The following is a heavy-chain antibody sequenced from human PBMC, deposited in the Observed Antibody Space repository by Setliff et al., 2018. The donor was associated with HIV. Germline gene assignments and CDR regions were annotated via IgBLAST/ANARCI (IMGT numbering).Heavy chain of an antibody. V-gene: IGHV4-30-2*01. Sequence: SETLSLTCAVAGGSVSSAGYSWTWIRQPPGKGLEWIGYIHQSGRTYFDPSLENRITLSVDRSKNRFSLELISVTASDTAVYFCAAVPPSGTFLDYWGPVRLVTVSS. J-gene: IGHJ4*02. CDR2: IHQSGRT. D-gene: IGHD3-10*01. CDR1: GGSVSSAGYS. CDR3: AAVPPSGTFLDY.